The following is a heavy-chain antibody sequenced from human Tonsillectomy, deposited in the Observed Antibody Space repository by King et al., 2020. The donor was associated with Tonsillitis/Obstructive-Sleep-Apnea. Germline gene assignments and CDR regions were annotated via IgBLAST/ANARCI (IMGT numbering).Heavy chain of an antibody. CDR2: INPNSGGT. Sequence: QLVQSGAEVKKPGASVKVSCKASGYTFTGYYMHWVRQAPGQGLEWMGWINPNSGGTNYAQKFQGRVTMTRDTSINTDYMEVSRLRSDDTAVYYCASEGYAMSYYYYGMDVWGHGTTVTVSS. J-gene: IGHJ6*01. CDR3: ASEGYAMSYYYYGMDV. CDR1: GYTFTGYY. D-gene: IGHD5-12*01. V-gene: IGHV1-2*02.